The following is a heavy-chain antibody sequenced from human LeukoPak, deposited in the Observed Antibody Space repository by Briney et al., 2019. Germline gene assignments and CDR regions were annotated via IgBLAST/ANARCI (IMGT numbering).Heavy chain of an antibody. Sequence: GGSLRLSCAASGFTFSSYDMNWARQAPGKGLEWVSYISSSGSTIYYADSVKGRFTISRDNAKNSLYLQMNSLRAEDTAVYYCGSYGGYDFGNWFDPWGQGTLVTVSS. V-gene: IGHV3-48*03. D-gene: IGHD4-17*01. CDR1: GFTFSSYD. CDR3: GSYGGYDFGNWFDP. CDR2: ISSSGSTI. J-gene: IGHJ5*02.